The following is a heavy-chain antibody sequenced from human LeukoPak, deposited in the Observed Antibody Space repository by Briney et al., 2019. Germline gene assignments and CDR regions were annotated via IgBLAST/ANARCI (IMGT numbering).Heavy chain of an antibody. V-gene: IGHV3-30*04. J-gene: IGHJ5*02. CDR2: ISCDGSNK. CDR3: ARDCPNYYDSSGYYYWFDP. Sequence: PGRSLRLSCAASGFTFSSYAMHWVRQAPGKGLEWVAVISCDGSNKYYADSVKGRFTISRDNSKNTLYLQMNSLRAEDTAVYYCARDCPNYYDSSGYYYWFDPWGQGTLVTVSS. CDR1: GFTFSSYA. D-gene: IGHD3-22*01.